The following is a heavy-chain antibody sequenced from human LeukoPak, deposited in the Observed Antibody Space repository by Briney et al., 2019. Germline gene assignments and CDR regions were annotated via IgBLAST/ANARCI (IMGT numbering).Heavy chain of an antibody. CDR2: MNPNSGNT. Sequence: ASVKVSCKASGYTFTSYDINWVRQATGQGLEWMGWMNPNSGNTGYAQKFQGRVTMTRNTSISTAYMELSSLRSEGTAVYYCARGTNRYYCSSTSCHLFDPWGQGTLVTVSS. V-gene: IGHV1-8*01. CDR1: GYTFTSYD. J-gene: IGHJ5*02. D-gene: IGHD2-2*01. CDR3: ARGTNRYYCSSTSCHLFDP.